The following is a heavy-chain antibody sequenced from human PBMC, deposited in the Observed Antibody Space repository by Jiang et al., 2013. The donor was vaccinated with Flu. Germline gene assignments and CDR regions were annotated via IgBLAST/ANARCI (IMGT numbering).Heavy chain of an antibody. CDR2: IIPILGIA. V-gene: IGHV1-69*04. CDR1: GGTFSSYA. J-gene: IGHJ6*02. Sequence: SGAEVKKPGSSVKVSCKASGGTFSSYAISWVRQAPGQGLEWMGRIIPILGIANYAQKFQGRVTITADKSTSTAYMELSSLRSEDTAVYYCAREGYCSSTSCYVLDYYGMDVWGQGTTVTVSS. D-gene: IGHD2-2*01. CDR3: AREGYCSSTSCYVLDYYGMDV.